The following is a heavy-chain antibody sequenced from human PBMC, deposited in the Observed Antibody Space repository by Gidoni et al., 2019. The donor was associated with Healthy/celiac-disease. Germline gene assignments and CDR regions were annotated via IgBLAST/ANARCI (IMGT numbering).Heavy chain of an antibody. CDR1: GGTFSSYA. CDR2: IIPIFGTA. D-gene: IGHD2-15*01. Sequence: QVQLVQSGAEVKKPGSSVKVSCQASGGTFSSYAISWVRQAPGQGLEWMGGIIPIFGTANYAQKFQGRVTITADKSTSTAYMELSSLRSEDTAVYYCAREGYCSGGSCYRGYFQHWGQGTLVTVSS. J-gene: IGHJ1*01. V-gene: IGHV1-69*06. CDR3: AREGYCSGGSCYRGYFQH.